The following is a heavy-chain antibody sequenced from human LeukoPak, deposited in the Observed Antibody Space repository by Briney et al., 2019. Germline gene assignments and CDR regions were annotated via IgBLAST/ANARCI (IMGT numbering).Heavy chain of an antibody. V-gene: IGHV4-39*01. CDR2: IYYSGST. CDR3: ARQPYFPPANWFDP. J-gene: IGHJ5*02. Sequence: SETLSLTCTVSGGSISSSSYYWGWIRQPPGKGLEWIGSIYYSGSTYYNPSLKSRVTISVDTSKNQFSLKLSSVTAADTAVYYCARQPYFPPANWFDPWGQGTLVTVSS. CDR1: GGSISSSSYY. D-gene: IGHD3-10*01.